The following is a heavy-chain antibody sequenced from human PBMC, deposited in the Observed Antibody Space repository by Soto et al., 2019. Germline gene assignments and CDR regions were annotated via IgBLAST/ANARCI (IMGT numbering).Heavy chain of an antibody. Sequence: EVQLVESGGGLVQPGGSLRLSCAASGFTFSSYSMNWVRQAPGKGLEWVSYISSSSSTIYYADSVKGRFTISRDNAKNSLELLMNSLRDEDTAVYYCARVGSGSDPTYYYYYYGMDVWGQGTTVTVSS. CDR3: ARVGSGSDPTYYYYYYGMDV. D-gene: IGHD3-10*01. V-gene: IGHV3-48*02. CDR1: GFTFSSYS. CDR2: ISSSSSTI. J-gene: IGHJ6*02.